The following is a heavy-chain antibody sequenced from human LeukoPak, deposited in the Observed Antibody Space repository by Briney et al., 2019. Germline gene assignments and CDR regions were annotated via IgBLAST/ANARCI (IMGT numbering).Heavy chain of an antibody. J-gene: IGHJ4*02. Sequence: SETLSLTCTVSGGSISSSSYYWGWIRQPPGKGLEWIGSIYYSGSTYYNPSLKSRVTISVDTSKNQFSLKLSSVTAADTAVYYCARNGDSYGYARYYFDYWGQGTLVTVSS. CDR2: IYYSGST. CDR3: ARNGDSYGYARYYFDY. D-gene: IGHD5-18*01. V-gene: IGHV4-39*07. CDR1: GGSISSSSYY.